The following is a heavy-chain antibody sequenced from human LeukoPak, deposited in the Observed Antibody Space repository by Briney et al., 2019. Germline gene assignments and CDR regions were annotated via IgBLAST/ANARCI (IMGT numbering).Heavy chain of an antibody. CDR1: GFTFSSHW. J-gene: IGHJ4*02. CDR3: ARDKVVGATFFDY. Sequence: GGSLRLSCAASGFTFSSHWMSWVRQAPGKGPEWVANIKQDGTEIYYVDSVKGRFTISRDNAKNSLYLQMNSLREEDTAVYYGARDKVVGATFFDYWGQGTLVTVSS. D-gene: IGHD1-26*01. CDR2: IKQDGTEI. V-gene: IGHV3-7*01.